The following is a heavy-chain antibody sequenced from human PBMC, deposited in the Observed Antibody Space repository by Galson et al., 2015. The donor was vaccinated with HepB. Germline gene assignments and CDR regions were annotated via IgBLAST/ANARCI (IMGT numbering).Heavy chain of an antibody. CDR1: GFTVSSNY. CDR2: IYSGGST. V-gene: IGHV3-53*01. D-gene: IGHD6-19*01. CDR3: ARGAFYSSGCWDY. Sequence: SLRLSCAASGFTVSSNYMSWVRQAPGKGLEWVSVIYSGGSTYYADPVKGRFTISRDNSTNTLYLQMNSLRAEDTAVYYCARGAFYSSGCWDYWGQGTLVTVSS. J-gene: IGHJ4*02.